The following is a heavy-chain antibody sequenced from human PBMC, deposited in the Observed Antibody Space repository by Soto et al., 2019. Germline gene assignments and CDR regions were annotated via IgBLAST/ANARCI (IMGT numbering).Heavy chain of an antibody. V-gene: IGHV1-2*02. CDR2: INPSSGET. D-gene: IGHD2-15*01. CDR1: GYTFIDYF. J-gene: IGHJ4*02. Sequence: GASVKVSCKASGYTFIDYFIQWVRQAPGQGLEWMGWINPSSGETTYAQKFQGRVTMTRDTSISTAYMDLITLRSDDTSIYYCGRGLKWRGLDYLGQGTPVTVSS. CDR3: GRGLKWRGLDY.